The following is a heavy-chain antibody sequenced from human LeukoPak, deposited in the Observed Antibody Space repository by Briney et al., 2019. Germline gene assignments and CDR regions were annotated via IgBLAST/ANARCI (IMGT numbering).Heavy chain of an antibody. V-gene: IGHV4-59*02. D-gene: IGHD7-27*01. CDR3: ASRKLGNDY. J-gene: IGHJ4*02. Sequence: SETLSLTCTVSGGSVSDYYWSWIRQSPGKGLEWIGYIYYTGSTSYNPSLRSRVTMSADTSKNQFSLKLSSVTAADTALYYCASRKLGNDYWGQGTLVTVSS. CDR2: IYYTGST. CDR1: GGSVSDYY.